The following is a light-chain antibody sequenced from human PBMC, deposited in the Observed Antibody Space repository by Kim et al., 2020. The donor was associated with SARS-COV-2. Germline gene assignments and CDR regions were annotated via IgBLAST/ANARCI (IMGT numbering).Light chain of an antibody. CDR1: SLRGDY. V-gene: IGLV3-19*01. Sequence: ALGQTVTITCQGDSLRGDYASWFRQKSGQAPILVIYGDKNRPSGIPDRFSGSGSGNTASLTITGAQAEDEADYYCNSRDSSGNHVLFGGGTQLTVL. CDR2: GDK. CDR3: NSRDSSGNHVL. J-gene: IGLJ3*02.